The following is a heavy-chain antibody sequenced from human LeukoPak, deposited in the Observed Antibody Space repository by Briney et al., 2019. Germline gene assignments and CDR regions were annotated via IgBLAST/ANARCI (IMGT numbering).Heavy chain of an antibody. CDR3: SRGPYDSSGYYFAFDL. J-gene: IGHJ3*01. CDR1: GCTFSSYR. Sequence: GGSLRLPCAASGCTFSSYRMLLVRQAPGKGLVWASRDKSDGSSTSYAVSVKARFPISRDNAKNSQYLQIDSLRAEDPGLYCVSRGPYDSSGYYFAFDLWGQGTMVTVSS. D-gene: IGHD3-22*01. V-gene: IGHV3-74*01. CDR2: DKSDGSST.